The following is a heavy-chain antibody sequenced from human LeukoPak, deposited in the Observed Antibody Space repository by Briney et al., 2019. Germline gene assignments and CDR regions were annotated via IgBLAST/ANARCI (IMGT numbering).Heavy chain of an antibody. CDR3: VGGAPNWGFDY. Sequence: AGVKVSRKPSGYRLTIYNINCVPATTGQGVEWVGWMRTKSGHTGYAQNFQGRVTMARNTSISTDYMELSSLRSEDTAVYYCVGGAPNWGFDYWGQGTLVTVSS. D-gene: IGHD7-27*01. CDR1: GYRLTIYN. J-gene: IGHJ4*02. CDR2: MRTKSGHT. V-gene: IGHV1-8*01.